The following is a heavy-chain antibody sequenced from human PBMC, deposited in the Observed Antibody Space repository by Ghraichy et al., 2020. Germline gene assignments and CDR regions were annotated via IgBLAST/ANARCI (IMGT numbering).Heavy chain of an antibody. CDR1: GYTFTSYD. CDR3: ARTYCSGGSCYYFDH. V-gene: IGHV1-8*01. Sequence: ASVKVSCKTSGYTFTSYDINWVRQAAGQGLEWLGWMNPNSGNTGYAQDFQGRVTMTRDTSISTAYMELSSLRSEDTAVYYCARTYCSGGSCYYFDHWGQGTLVTVSS. J-gene: IGHJ4*02. D-gene: IGHD2-15*01. CDR2: MNPNSGNT.